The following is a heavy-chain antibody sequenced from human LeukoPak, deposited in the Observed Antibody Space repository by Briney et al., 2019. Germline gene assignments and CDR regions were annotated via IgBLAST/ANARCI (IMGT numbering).Heavy chain of an antibody. Sequence: SETLSLTCTVSGGSISSYYWSWIRQPPGKGLEWIGYIYYSGSTNYNPSLKSRVTISVDTSKNQFSLKLSSVTAADTAVYYRARVPPYCTNGVCYTRTNCYYYGMDAWGQGTTVTVSS. J-gene: IGHJ6*02. V-gene: IGHV4-59*01. D-gene: IGHD2-8*01. CDR3: ARVPPYCTNGVCYTRTNCYYYGMDA. CDR1: GGSISSYY. CDR2: IYYSGST.